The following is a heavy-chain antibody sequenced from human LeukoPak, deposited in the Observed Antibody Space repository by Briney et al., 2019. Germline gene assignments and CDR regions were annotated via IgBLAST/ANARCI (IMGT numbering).Heavy chain of an antibody. D-gene: IGHD6-13*01. CDR1: GFTFSSYG. J-gene: IGHJ4*02. CDR3: AKAPRIAAAGTDGIDY. Sequence: GGSLRLSCAASGFTFSSYGMHWVRQAPGKGLEWVAFIRYDGSNKYYADSVKGRFTISRDNSKNTLYLQMNSLRAEDTAVYYGAKAPRIAAAGTDGIDYWGQGTLVTVSS. CDR2: IRYDGSNK. V-gene: IGHV3-30*02.